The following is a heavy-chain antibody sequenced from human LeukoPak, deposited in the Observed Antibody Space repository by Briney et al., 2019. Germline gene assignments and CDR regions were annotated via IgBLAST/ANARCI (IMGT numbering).Heavy chain of an antibody. V-gene: IGHV3-30-3*01. CDR1: GFTFSSYA. CDR3: ARDGGIQLWLHYFDY. CDR2: ISYDGSNK. J-gene: IGHJ4*02. Sequence: GGSLRLSCAATGFTFSSYAMSWVRQAPGKGLEWVAVISYDGSNKYYADSVKGRFTISRDNSKNTLYLQMNSLRAEDTAVYYCARDGGIQLWLHYFDYWGQGTLVTVSS. D-gene: IGHD5-18*01.